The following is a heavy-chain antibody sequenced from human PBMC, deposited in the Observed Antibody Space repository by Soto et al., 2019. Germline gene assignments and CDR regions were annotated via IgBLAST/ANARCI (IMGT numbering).Heavy chain of an antibody. V-gene: IGHV1-2*02. J-gene: IGHJ6*02. D-gene: IGHD3-10*01. CDR2: INPNSGGT. Sequence: ASVKVSCKVSGYTLTELSMHWVRQAPGQGLEWMGWINPNSGGTNYAQKFQGRVTMTRDTSISTAYVELSRLRSDDTAVYYCARGLIWFGGALDVWGQGTTVTVSS. CDR1: GYTLTELS. CDR3: ARGLIWFGGALDV.